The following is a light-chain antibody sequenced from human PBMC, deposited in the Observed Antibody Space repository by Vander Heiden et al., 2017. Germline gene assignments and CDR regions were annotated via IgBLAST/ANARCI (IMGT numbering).Light chain of an antibody. CDR2: GAS. J-gene: IGKJ1*01. CDR3: QQYGSIPET. CDR1: QSVSSSY. V-gene: IGKV3-20*01. Sequence: EIVLTQSPGTLSLSPGERATLSCRASQSVSSSYLAWYQQKPGQAPRLLIYGASSRATGIPDRFSGSRSGTDFTLTISRLEPEDFAVYYCQQYGSIPETFGQGTKVEIK.